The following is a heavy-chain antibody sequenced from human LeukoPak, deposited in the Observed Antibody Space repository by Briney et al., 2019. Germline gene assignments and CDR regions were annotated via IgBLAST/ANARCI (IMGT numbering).Heavy chain of an antibody. J-gene: IGHJ4*02. D-gene: IGHD6-6*01. CDR3: ARGWSIAARPAYFDY. Sequence: PGGSLRLSCAASGFTFSSYAMSWVRQAPGKGLEWVSAISGSGGSTYYADSVKGRFTISRDNSKNTLYLQMNSLRAEDTAVYYCARGWSIAARPAYFDYWGQGTLVTVSS. CDR1: GFTFSSYA. CDR2: ISGSGGST. V-gene: IGHV3-23*01.